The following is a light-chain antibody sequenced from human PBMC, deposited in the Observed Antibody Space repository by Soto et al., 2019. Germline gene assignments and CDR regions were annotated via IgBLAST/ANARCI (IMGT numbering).Light chain of an antibody. CDR3: QHYATAPIT. J-gene: IGKJ5*01. V-gene: IGKV3-20*01. CDR1: QSFSRSF. Sequence: EIALTQSPGPLSSSPGERATLSCRASQSFSRSFLAWYQQKPGQAPRLLLYGASSRATGIPDRFSGSGSGTDFTFSITSLEPEDFAVYFCQHYATAPITFGQGTRLEIK. CDR2: GAS.